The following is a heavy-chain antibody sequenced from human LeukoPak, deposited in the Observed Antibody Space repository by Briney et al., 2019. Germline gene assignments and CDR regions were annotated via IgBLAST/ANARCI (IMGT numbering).Heavy chain of an antibody. Sequence: GGSLRLSCAASGFTFSSHTMDWVRQAPGKGLEWVSYISSSRTIYYTDSVKGRFTISRGNAKNSVYLQMNSLRAEDTAVYYCARASCSGGSCYQIDYWGQGTLVTVSS. CDR3: ARASCSGGSCYQIDY. J-gene: IGHJ4*02. CDR2: ISSSRTI. CDR1: GFTFSSHT. V-gene: IGHV3-48*01. D-gene: IGHD2-15*01.